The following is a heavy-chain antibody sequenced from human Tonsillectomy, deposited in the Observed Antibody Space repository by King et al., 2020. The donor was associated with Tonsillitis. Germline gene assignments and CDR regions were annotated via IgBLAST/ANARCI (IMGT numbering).Heavy chain of an antibody. CDR1: GFTFSNYE. CDR2: IGSTGSTI. CDR3: TTRYSSGRPYHYGMDV. D-gene: IGHD6-19*01. J-gene: IGHJ6*02. Sequence: VQLVQSGGGLVQPGGSLRLSCAGSGFTFSNYEMYWVRQAPGKGLEGVSYIGSTGSTIYYGDSVKGRFSISRDNAKNSLHLQLNSLRAEDTAVYYCTTRYSSGRPYHYGMDVWGQGTTVTVSS. V-gene: IGHV3-48*03.